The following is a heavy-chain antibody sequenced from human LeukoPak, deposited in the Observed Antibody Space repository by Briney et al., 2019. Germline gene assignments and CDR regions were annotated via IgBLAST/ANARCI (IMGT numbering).Heavy chain of an antibody. CDR2: INPNSGGT. Sequence: ASVKVSCKASGYTFTGYYMHWVRQASGQGLEWMGWINPNSGGTNYAQKFQGRVTMTRDTSISTAYMELSRLRSDDTAVYYCASGIVVVTAIPSGDYWGQGTLVTVSS. CDR1: GYTFTGYY. J-gene: IGHJ4*02. CDR3: ASGIVVVTAIPSGDY. V-gene: IGHV1-2*02. D-gene: IGHD2-21*02.